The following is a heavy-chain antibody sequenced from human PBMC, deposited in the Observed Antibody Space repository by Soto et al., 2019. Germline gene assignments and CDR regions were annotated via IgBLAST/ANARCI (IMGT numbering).Heavy chain of an antibody. CDR3: ARARYSSSWYYYYGMDV. D-gene: IGHD6-13*01. J-gene: IGHJ6*02. Sequence: ASVKVSCKASGYTFTSYYMHWVRQAPGQGLEWMGIINPSGGSTSYAQKFQGRVTMTRDTSTSTVYMELSRLRSDDTAVYYCARARYSSSWYYYYGMDVWGQGTTVTVSS. CDR2: INPSGGST. CDR1: GYTFTSYY. V-gene: IGHV1-46*01.